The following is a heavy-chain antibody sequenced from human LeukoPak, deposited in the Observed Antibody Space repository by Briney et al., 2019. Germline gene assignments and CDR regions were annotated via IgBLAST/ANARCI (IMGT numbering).Heavy chain of an antibody. V-gene: IGHV1-46*01. CDR3: ARDQEAFDY. CDR1: GYSFTSNC. J-gene: IGHJ4*02. CDR2: IYPRDGST. Sequence: ASVTVSCKASGYSFTSNCIHWVRQARGQRLEWMGMIYPRDGSTSYAQKFQGRVTVTRDTSTSTVHMELSGLRSEDTAVYYCARDQEAFDYWGQGTLVTVSS.